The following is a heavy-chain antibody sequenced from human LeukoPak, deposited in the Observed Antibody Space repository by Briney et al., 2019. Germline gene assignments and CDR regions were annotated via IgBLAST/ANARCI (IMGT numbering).Heavy chain of an antibody. CDR1: GGSISSSSYY. CDR3: ARGRFNYVNYYYYYMDV. Sequence: PSETLSLTCTVSGGSISSSSYYWGWIRQPPGKGLEWIGSIYYSGSTYYNPSLKSRVTISVDTSKNQFSLKLSSVTAADTAVYYCARGRFNYVNYYYYYMDVWGKGTTVTVSS. D-gene: IGHD1-7*01. V-gene: IGHV4-39*07. J-gene: IGHJ6*03. CDR2: IYYSGST.